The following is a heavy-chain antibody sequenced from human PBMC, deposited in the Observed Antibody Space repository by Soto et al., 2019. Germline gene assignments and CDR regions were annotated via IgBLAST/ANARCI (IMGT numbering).Heavy chain of an antibody. V-gene: IGHV4-30-4*01. CDR3: ARESSAYSRGWYYFDS. J-gene: IGHJ4*02. D-gene: IGHD3-22*01. Sequence: VQLQESGPGLVKPSQTLSLTCTVSGGSITSGDYYWSWIRQTPGRGLEWIGYIYYSGSTYYNPSLESRLTISVDTSKNQFSLKLSSVIAADTAVYYCARESSAYSRGWYYFDSWGQGTLVTVSS. CDR1: GGSITSGDYY. CDR2: IYYSGST.